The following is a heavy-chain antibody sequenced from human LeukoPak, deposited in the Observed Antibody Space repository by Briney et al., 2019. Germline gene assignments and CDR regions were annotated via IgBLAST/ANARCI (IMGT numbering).Heavy chain of an antibody. Sequence: PGGSLRLSCAASGFTFSSYGMSWVRQAPGKGLEWVSAISGSGGSTYYADSVKGRFTISRDNSKNTLYLQMNSLRAEDTAVYYCAKDVVVVAATYGYYYMDVWGKGTTVTISS. V-gene: IGHV3-23*01. CDR1: GFTFSSYG. J-gene: IGHJ6*03. D-gene: IGHD2-15*01. CDR2: ISGSGGST. CDR3: AKDVVVVAATYGYYYMDV.